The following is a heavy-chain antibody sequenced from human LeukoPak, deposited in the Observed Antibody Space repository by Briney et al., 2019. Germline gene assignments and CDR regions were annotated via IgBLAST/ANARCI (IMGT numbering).Heavy chain of an antibody. Sequence: ASVKVSCKASGYTFTSYYMHWVRQAPGQGLEWMGIINPSGGSTSYAQKFQDRVTMTRDTSTSTVYMELSSLRSEDTAVYYCALDYGGSYYFDYWGQGTLVTVSS. CDR2: INPSGGST. D-gene: IGHD4-17*01. J-gene: IGHJ4*02. CDR3: ALDYGGSYYFDY. V-gene: IGHV1-46*01. CDR1: GYTFTSYY.